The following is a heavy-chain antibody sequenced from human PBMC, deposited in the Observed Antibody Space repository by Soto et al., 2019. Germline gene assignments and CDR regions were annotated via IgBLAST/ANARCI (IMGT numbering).Heavy chain of an antibody. CDR1: GFTFSSYG. V-gene: IGHV3-30*18. D-gene: IGHD2-15*01. CDR2: ISYDGSNK. Sequence: GGSLRLSCAASGFTFSSYGMHWVLQAPCKGLEWVAVISYDGSNKYYADSVKGRFTISRDNSKNTLYLQMNSLGAEDTAVYYCAKESDIVVVVAATSFDYWGQGTLVTVSS. J-gene: IGHJ4*02. CDR3: AKESDIVVVVAATSFDY.